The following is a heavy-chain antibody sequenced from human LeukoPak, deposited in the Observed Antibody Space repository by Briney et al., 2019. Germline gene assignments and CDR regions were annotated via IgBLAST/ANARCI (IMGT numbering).Heavy chain of an antibody. D-gene: IGHD3-10*01. CDR2: IRYDGINK. V-gene: IGHV3-30*02. Sequence: GGSLRLSCAASGFTFSSYGMHWVRQAPGKGLEWVAFIRYDGINKYYADSVKGRFTISRDNSKNTLYLQMNSLRAEDTAVYYCAKGSMKVWFGESDYWGQGTLVTVSS. J-gene: IGHJ4*02. CDR1: GFTFSSYG. CDR3: AKGSMKVWFGESDY.